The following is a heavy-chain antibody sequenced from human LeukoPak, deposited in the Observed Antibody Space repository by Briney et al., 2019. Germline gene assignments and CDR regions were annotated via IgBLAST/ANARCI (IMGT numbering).Heavy chain of an antibody. CDR1: GFTFSSYA. V-gene: IGHV3-23*01. CDR2: ISGSGGST. CDR3: AKDRWTGVDAFDI. D-gene: IGHD1-1*01. J-gene: IGHJ3*02. Sequence: GGSLRLFCAASGFTFSSYAMSWVRQAPGKGLEGVSAISGSGGSTYYADSVKGRFTISRDNAKNTLYLQMNSLRADDTAVYYCAKDRWTGVDAFDIWGQGTMVTVSS.